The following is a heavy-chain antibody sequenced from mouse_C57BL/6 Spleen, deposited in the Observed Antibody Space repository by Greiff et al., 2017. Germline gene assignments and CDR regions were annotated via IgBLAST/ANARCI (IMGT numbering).Heavy chain of an antibody. Sequence: QVQLQQPGAELVRPGSSVKLSCKASGYTFTSYWMHWVKQRPIQGLEWIGNIDPSDSETNYNQKFKDKATLTVDKSSSTAYMQLSSLTSEDSAVYYCARTKAYYCSSYWYFDVWGTGTSVTVSS. CDR1: GYTFTSYW. D-gene: IGHD1-1*01. CDR3: ARTKAYYCSSYWYFDV. V-gene: IGHV1-52*01. J-gene: IGHJ1*03. CDR2: IDPSDSET.